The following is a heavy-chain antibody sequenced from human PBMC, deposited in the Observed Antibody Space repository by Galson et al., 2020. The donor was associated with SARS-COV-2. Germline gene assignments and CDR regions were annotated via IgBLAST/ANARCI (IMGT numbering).Heavy chain of an antibody. CDR2: IYYSGST. J-gene: IGHJ4*02. CDR1: GGSISSSSYY. Sequence: SETLSLTCTVSGGSISSSSYYWGWIRQPPGKGLEWIGSIYYSGSTYYNPSLKSRVTISVDTSKNQFSLKLSSVTAADTAVYYCASTGITMIVVVPWGIDYWGQGTLVTGSS. CDR3: ASTGITMIVVVPWGIDY. V-gene: IGHV4-39*01. D-gene: IGHD3-22*01.